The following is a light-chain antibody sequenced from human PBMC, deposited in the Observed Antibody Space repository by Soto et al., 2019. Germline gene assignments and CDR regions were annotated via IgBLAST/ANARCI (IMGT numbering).Light chain of an antibody. CDR3: QQYGSPPYP. CDR2: DAS. V-gene: IGKV3D-20*01. J-gene: IGKJ2*01. CDR1: QSVSSSY. Sequence: EIVLTQSPATLSLSPGERATLSCGASQSVSSSYLAWYQQKPGLGPRLLIYDASSRATGIPDRLSGSGSGTDFTRTISRLEPEDFAVYYCQQYGSPPYPFRQETKLQI.